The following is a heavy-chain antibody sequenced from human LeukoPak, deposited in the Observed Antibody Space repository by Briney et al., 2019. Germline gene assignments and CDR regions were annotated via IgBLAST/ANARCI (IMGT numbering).Heavy chain of an antibody. CDR1: GVSISSGGYP. D-gene: IGHD3-22*01. V-gene: IGHV4-30-2*01. CDR2: IYHSWST. Sequence: PSQTLSLTCAVSGVSISSGGYPRSWIRQPPGKGLEWIGYIYHSWSTYYNPSLKRRVTISVDRSKNQFSLKLSSVTAADTAAYYCARARPITMIVVAPPNDAFDIWGQGTMVTVSS. CDR3: ARARPITMIVVAPPNDAFDI. J-gene: IGHJ3*02.